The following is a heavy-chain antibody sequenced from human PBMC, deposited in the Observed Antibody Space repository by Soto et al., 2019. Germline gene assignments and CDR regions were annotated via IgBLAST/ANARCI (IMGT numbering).Heavy chain of an antibody. Sequence: QVQLVQSGAEVKKPGSSVKVSCTASGGTFNNYAISWVRQAPGQGLEWMGGIIPLFGTTNYAQKFQGRGTITADESTITAYMELSSLRSEDTAFYYCSRPRSHYYARRAERAFDIWGQGTMVTVSS. D-gene: IGHD3-22*01. CDR1: GGTFNNYA. J-gene: IGHJ3*02. V-gene: IGHV1-69*01. CDR2: IIPLFGTT. CDR3: SRPRSHYYARRAERAFDI.